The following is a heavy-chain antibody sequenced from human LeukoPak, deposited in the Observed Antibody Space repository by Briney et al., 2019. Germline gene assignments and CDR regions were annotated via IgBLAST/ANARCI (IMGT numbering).Heavy chain of an antibody. V-gene: IGHV4-61*01. Sequence: SETLSLTCTVSGGXISRSSYYWSWIRQPPGKGLEWIGYTYYSGSTNYNPSLKSRVTISVDTSKNQFSLKLSSVTAADTAVYYCAREGGPYRPLDYSGQGTLVTVSS. J-gene: IGHJ4*02. CDR3: AREGGPYRPLDY. CDR2: TYYSGST. CDR1: GGXISRSSYY.